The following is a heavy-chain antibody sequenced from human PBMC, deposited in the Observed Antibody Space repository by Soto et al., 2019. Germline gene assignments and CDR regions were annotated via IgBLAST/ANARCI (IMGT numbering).Heavy chain of an antibody. V-gene: IGHV1-18*01. Sequence: QGQLVQSGVEVKKPGASVKVSCSASGNTFTNFGVTWVRQAPGQVLEWLGWISPYTDDPSYAQNFQGRVTMTIDTSTSTAYLDLRSLTSDDTAVYYCARVIPGAEAWFHPWGQGTLVTVSS. D-gene: IGHD2-2*01. J-gene: IGHJ5*02. CDR3: ARVIPGAEAWFHP. CDR2: ISPYTDDP. CDR1: GNTFTNFG.